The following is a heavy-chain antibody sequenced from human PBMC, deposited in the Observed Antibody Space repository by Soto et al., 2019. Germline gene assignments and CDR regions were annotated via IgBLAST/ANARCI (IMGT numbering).Heavy chain of an antibody. D-gene: IGHD2-15*01. CDR3: AWAFSCVGGKDCYSPGDS. CDR2: INSDGTST. Sequence: EVQLVESGGGVVQPGGSLRLSCAASGFTFSSYWMYWVRQTPGKGLVCISRINSDGTSTTYADSVKGRFTISRDNAKNTVYLQMDSLRAEDTSACYCAWAFSCVGGKDCYSPGDSWGQGALFTVSS. V-gene: IGHV3-74*01. CDR1: GFTFSSYW. J-gene: IGHJ4*02.